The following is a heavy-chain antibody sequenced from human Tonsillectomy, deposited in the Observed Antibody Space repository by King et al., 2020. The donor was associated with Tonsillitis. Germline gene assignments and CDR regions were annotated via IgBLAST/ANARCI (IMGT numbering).Heavy chain of an antibody. CDR1: GFTFSSYT. D-gene: IGHD5-24*01. Sequence: VQLVESGGGVVQPGRSLRLSCAASGFTFSSYTMYWVRQAPGKGLEWVAVISYDGSNTYYADSVKGRFTISRDNSKSTLYLQMNSLRAEDTVVYYCARGAGGLQFDAFDIWGQGTMVTVSS. CDR2: ISYDGSNT. V-gene: IGHV3-30*04. CDR3: ARGAGGLQFDAFDI. J-gene: IGHJ3*02.